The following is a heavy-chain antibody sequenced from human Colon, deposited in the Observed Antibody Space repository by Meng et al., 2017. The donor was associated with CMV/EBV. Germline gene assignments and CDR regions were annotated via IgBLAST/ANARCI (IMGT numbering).Heavy chain of an antibody. CDR2: MSSSGGTI. V-gene: IGHV3-48*03. CDR3: ARDPFIKAFDI. CDR1: GFTFS. J-gene: IGHJ3*02. Sequence: GESLKISCSASGFTFSMFSTYEMNWVRQAPGKGLEWIASMSSSGGTIYYADSVKGRFTISRDNSKNTLYLQMNSLRAEDTAVYYCARDPFIKAFDIWGQGTMVTVSS.